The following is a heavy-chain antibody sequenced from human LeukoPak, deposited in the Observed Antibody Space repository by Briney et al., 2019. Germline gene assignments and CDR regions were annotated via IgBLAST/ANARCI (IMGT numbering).Heavy chain of an antibody. CDR2: IIPIFGTA. Sequence: ASVKVSCKASGGTFSSYAISWVRQAPGHGLEWMGGIIPIFGTANYAQKFQGRVTITADESTSTAYMELSSLRSEDTAVYYCARTAAAVRQDAFDIWGQGTMVTVSS. CDR1: GGTFSSYA. J-gene: IGHJ3*02. V-gene: IGHV1-69*13. CDR3: ARTAAAVRQDAFDI. D-gene: IGHD6-13*01.